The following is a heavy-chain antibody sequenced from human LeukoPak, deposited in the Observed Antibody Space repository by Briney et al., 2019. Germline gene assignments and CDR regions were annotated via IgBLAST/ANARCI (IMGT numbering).Heavy chain of an antibody. D-gene: IGHD1-26*01. Sequence: DPGGSLRLSCAASGFTFISYGMHWVRQAPGKGLEWVTFIRYDGSNKYYADSVKGRFIISRDNSKNTLYLQMNSLRAEDTAVYYCARDPYSGSYGNDYYYYMDVWGKGTTVTISS. CDR3: ARDPYSGSYGNDYYYYMDV. CDR1: GFTFISYG. J-gene: IGHJ6*03. V-gene: IGHV3-30*02. CDR2: IRYDGSNK.